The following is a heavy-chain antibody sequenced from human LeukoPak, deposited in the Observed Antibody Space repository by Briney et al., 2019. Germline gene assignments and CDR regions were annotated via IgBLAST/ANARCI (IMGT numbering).Heavy chain of an antibody. V-gene: IGHV3-49*03. D-gene: IGHD6-13*01. CDR2: IRSKAYGGTT. Sequence: PGRSLRLSCAASGFTFDDYAMHWFRQAPGKGLEWVGFIRSKAYGGTTEYAASVKGRFTISRDDSKSIAYLQMNSLKTEDTAVYYCTRESLAAAAGHSIDYWGQGTLVTVSS. CDR1: GFTFDDYA. J-gene: IGHJ4*02. CDR3: TRESLAAAAGHSIDY.